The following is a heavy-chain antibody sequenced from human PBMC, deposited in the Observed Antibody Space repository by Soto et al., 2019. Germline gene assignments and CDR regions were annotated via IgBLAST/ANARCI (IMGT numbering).Heavy chain of an antibody. CDR3: ARAKGFGGLLV. J-gene: IGHJ4*02. V-gene: IGHV1-18*01. D-gene: IGHD3-10*01. Sequence: QVQLVQSGAEVKKPGASVKVSCKASGYTFTSYGISWLRQAPGQGREGLGWISAYNGNTNNAQKPQGRVTMTTDASTSTAYMELRSLTADDAAVYYCARAKGFGGLLVWGQGTLVTVSS. CDR1: GYTFTSYG. CDR2: ISAYNGNT.